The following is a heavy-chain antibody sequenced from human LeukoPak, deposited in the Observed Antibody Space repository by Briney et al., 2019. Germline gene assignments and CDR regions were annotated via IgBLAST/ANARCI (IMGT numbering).Heavy chain of an antibody. V-gene: IGHV3-9*01. D-gene: IGHD6-13*01. J-gene: IGHJ4*02. CDR1: GFTFDDYA. Sequence: GGSLRLSCAASGFTFDDYAMHWVRQAPGKGLEWVSGISWNSGSIGYADSVKGRFTISRDNAKNSLYLQMNSLRAEDTALYYCAKGFGSWSGDFDYWGQGTLVTVSS. CDR3: AKGFGSWSGDFDY. CDR2: ISWNSGSI.